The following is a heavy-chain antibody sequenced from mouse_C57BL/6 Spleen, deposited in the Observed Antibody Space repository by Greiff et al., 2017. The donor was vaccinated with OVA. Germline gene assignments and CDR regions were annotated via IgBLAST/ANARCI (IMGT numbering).Heavy chain of an antibody. J-gene: IGHJ2*01. CDR1: GYTFTSYW. V-gene: IGHV1-61*01. CDR3: AREGGYFDY. CDR2: IYPSDSET. Sequence: VQLQEPGAELVRPGSSVKLSCKASGYTFTSYWMHWVKQRPGQGLEWIGNIYPSDSETHYNQKFKDKATLTVDKSSSTAYMQLSSLTSADSAVYYYAREGGYFDYWGQGTTLTVSS.